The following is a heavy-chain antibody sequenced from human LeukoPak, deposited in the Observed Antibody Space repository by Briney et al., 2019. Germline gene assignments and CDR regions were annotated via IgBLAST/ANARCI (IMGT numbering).Heavy chain of an antibody. J-gene: IGHJ3*02. CDR2: FYHSGNT. Sequence: SETLSLTCTVSGYSISSGYSWGWIRPPPGKGLEWIGSFYHSGNTYYNPSLKSRVTISVDTSKNQFSLKLSSVTAADTAVYYCAREGGGYCSGGGCYSGASDIWGQGTMVTVSS. D-gene: IGHD2-15*01. CDR1: GYSISSGYS. V-gene: IGHV4-38-2*02. CDR3: AREGGGYCSGGGCYSGASDI.